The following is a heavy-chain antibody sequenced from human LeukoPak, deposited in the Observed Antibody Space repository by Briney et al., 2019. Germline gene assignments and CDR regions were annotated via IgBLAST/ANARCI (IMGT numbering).Heavy chain of an antibody. CDR3: ARVWVSAWPLYKYYYGMDV. CDR2: MSPNSGDT. D-gene: IGHD6-19*01. J-gene: IGHJ6*02. V-gene: IGHV1-8*01. Sequence: ASVKVSCKASGYTFTSYDFNWVRQATGQRPEWMGWMSPNSGDTGYAQKFQDRVTMTRNTSISTAYMELRSLTSDDTAVYYCARVWVSAWPLYKYYYGMDVWGQGTTVAVSS. CDR1: GYTFTSYD.